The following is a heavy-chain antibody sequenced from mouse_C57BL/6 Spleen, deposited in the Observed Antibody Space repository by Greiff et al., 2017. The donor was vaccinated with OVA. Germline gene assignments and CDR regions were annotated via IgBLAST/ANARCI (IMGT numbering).Heavy chain of an antibody. Sequence: QVQLQQPGAELVRPGSSVKLSCKASGYTFTSYWMHWVKQRPIQGLEWIGNIDPSDSETHYNQKFKDKATLTVDKSSSTAYMQLSRLTSEDSAVYYGARGSKLGQDPWFAYWGQGTLVTVAA. CDR3: ARGSKLGQDPWFAY. CDR1: GYTFTSYW. CDR2: IDPSDSET. J-gene: IGHJ3*01. D-gene: IGHD4-1*01. V-gene: IGHV1-52*01.